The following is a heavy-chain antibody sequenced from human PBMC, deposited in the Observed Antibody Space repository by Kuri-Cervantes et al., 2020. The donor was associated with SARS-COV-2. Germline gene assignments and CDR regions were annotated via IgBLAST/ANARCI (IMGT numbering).Heavy chain of an antibody. V-gene: IGHV1-2*04. Sequence: ASVKVSCKASGHTFSDYYMYWVRQAPGQGLEWMGWINPNSGGTNYAQKFQGWVTMTRDTSSTGYMELSRPRSDDTAVYYCARGMVRGLIQSYYYGMDVWGQGTTVTVSS. CDR3: ARGMVRGLIQSYYYGMDV. CDR2: INPNSGGT. CDR1: GHTFSDYY. D-gene: IGHD3-10*01. J-gene: IGHJ6*02.